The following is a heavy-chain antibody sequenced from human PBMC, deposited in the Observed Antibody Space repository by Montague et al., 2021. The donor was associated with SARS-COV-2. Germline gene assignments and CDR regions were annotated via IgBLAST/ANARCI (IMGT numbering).Heavy chain of an antibody. CDR3: VREKAGGLRNVFDI. CDR2: IYHSGTT. CDR1: GFSIGSGGY. V-gene: IGHV4-38-2*02. J-gene: IGHJ3*02. Sequence: SETLSLTCTVSGFSIGSGGYWGGILQPPGKGLEWIGGIYHSGTTYYNPSLQSRLTMSIDTSTNQFSLRLTSVTAADTAAFFCVREKAGGLRNVFDIWGQGTTVTVSS.